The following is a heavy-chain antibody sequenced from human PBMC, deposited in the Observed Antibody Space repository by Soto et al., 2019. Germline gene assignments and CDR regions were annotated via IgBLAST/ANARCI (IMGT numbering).Heavy chain of an antibody. V-gene: IGHV3-11*06. Sequence: PGGSLRLSCAASVFTFSDHYMSWIRQAPGRGLEWVSYISPSSSYTNYAVSVKGRFTISRDNAKNPLYLQMNSLRGEDTAVYYCARNHIAASGTSAYDIWGQGTMVTVSS. J-gene: IGHJ3*02. CDR2: ISPSSSYT. CDR1: VFTFSDHY. CDR3: ARNHIAASGTSAYDI. D-gene: IGHD6-13*01.